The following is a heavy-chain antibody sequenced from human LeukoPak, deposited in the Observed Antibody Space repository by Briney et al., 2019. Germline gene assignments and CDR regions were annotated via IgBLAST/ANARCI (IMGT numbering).Heavy chain of an antibody. V-gene: IGHV4-59*01. J-gene: IGHJ2*01. Sequence: SETLSLTCTVSGGSISNYHLNWIRQPPGKGLEWIGYINYRGSTKYYPSLKSRVTIAVDTSKNQLSLKVSSVTAADTAVYYCARGSPLDWYFDLWGRGTLVSVSS. CDR2: INYRGST. CDR3: ARGSPLDWYFDL. CDR1: GGSISNYH.